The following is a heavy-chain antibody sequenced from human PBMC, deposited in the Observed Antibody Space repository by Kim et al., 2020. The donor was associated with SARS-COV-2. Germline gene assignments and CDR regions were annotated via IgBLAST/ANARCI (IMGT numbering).Heavy chain of an antibody. Sequence: GGSLRLSCAASGFTFSSHGMHWVRQAPGKGLEWVAVTWYDGSNKYYADSVKGRFTISRDNSKNTLYLQMNSLRAEDTAVYYCARGTDTYYYGMDVWGQGTTVTASS. CDR2: TWYDGSNK. CDR1: GFTFSSHG. D-gene: IGHD3-9*01. V-gene: IGHV3-33*01. CDR3: ARGTDTYYYGMDV. J-gene: IGHJ6*02.